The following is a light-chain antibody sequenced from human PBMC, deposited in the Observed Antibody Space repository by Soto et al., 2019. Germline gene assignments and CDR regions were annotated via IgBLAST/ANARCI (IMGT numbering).Light chain of an antibody. V-gene: IGKV1-39*01. CDR3: QQSYSYPWT. CDR2: AAS. CDR1: QNIYNY. Sequence: DIQMAQFPPSLSASVGDTVTITCRASQNIYNYLNWYQHKPGKAPKFLIYAASSLQSGVPSRFSGSGSGTDFILTISTLQPEDFANYYCQQSYSYPWTFGQGTKVEIK. J-gene: IGKJ1*01.